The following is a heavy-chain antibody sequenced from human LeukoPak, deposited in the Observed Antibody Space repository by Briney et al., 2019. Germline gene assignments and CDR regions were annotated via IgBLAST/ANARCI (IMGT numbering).Heavy chain of an antibody. CDR2: INPSGGAT. CDR3: ARGAAAGIRGISSVNFDY. V-gene: IGHV1-46*01. Sequence: ASVKVSCKASGYTFTSYYVHWVRQAPGQGLEWMGIINPSGGATTYAQKFQGRVTMTRGTSTTTVDMELSSLSSEDTAVYYCARGAAAGIRGISSVNFDYWGQGTLVTVSS. D-gene: IGHD6-13*01. CDR1: GYTFTSYY. J-gene: IGHJ4*02.